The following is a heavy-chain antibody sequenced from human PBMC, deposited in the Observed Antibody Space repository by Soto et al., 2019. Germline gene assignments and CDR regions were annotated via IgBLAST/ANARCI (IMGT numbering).Heavy chain of an antibody. CDR2: ISYDGSNK. CDR3: AKAGLWFGELLSDYFDY. CDR1: GFTFSSYG. J-gene: IGHJ4*02. D-gene: IGHD3-10*01. Sequence: GGSLRLSCAASGFTFSSYGMHWVRQAPGKGLEWVAVISYDGSNKYYADSVRGRFTISRDNSKNTLYLQMNSLRAEDTAVYYCAKAGLWFGELLSDYFDYWGQGPLVTVSS. V-gene: IGHV3-30*18.